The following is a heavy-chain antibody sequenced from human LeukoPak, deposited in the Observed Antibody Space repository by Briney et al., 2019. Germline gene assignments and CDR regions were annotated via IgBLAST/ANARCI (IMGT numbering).Heavy chain of an antibody. CDR1: GFTFTSYS. J-gene: IGHJ4*02. Sequence: GGSLRLSCAASGFTFTSYSMSWVRQAPGKGLEWVSGTSDRGDYTYYADSVKGRFTISRDNSKNTLYMQMNSLRAEDTALYFCAKKAQYNGNYPLDYWGQGTLVTVSS. V-gene: IGHV3-23*01. CDR3: AKKAQYNGNYPLDY. D-gene: IGHD1-26*01. CDR2: TSDRGDYT.